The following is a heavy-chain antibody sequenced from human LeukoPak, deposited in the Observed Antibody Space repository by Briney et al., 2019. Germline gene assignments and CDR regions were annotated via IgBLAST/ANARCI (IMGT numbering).Heavy chain of an antibody. V-gene: IGHV3-30*18. D-gene: IGHD5-12*01. CDR3: TKEGVATTLDY. CDR2: ISYDGSNK. CDR1: GFTFSSYD. Sequence: GRSLRLSCAASGFTFSSYDMHWVRQAPGKGLEWVAVISYDGSNKYCADSVKGRFTISRDNSKNTLYLQMNSLRAEDTAVYYCTKEGVATTLDYWGQGTLVTVSS. J-gene: IGHJ4*02.